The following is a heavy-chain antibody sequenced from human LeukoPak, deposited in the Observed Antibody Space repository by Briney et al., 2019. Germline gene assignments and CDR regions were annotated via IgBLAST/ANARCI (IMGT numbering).Heavy chain of an antibody. CDR1: GLPFSTFW. Sequence: PGGSLRLSCAASGLPFSTFWMNWVRQAPGKGPEWVANINQDGSEEYYVDSVKGRFTISRDNAKNSVYLQMNSLRVEDTGIYYCARNARGPGDYWGQGTVVTVSS. J-gene: IGHJ4*02. CDR2: INQDGSEE. V-gene: IGHV3-7*01. D-gene: IGHD2-2*01. CDR3: ARNARGPGDY.